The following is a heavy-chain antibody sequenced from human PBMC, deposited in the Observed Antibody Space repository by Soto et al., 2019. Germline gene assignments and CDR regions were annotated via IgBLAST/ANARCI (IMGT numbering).Heavy chain of an antibody. V-gene: IGHV3-21*06. CDR2: ISSSCTYI. Sequence: EVQLVESGGGLVKPGVSLRLSCAASGFTFISYSMNWVRQAPGKGLEWVSSISSSCTYIYYADSVKGRFTISRDNARNSLFLQLESLRVEDTAVYYCARDWVGASDAFYIWGQGTMVTVTS. J-gene: IGHJ3*02. CDR3: ARDWVGASDAFYI. CDR1: GFTFISYS. D-gene: IGHD1-26*01.